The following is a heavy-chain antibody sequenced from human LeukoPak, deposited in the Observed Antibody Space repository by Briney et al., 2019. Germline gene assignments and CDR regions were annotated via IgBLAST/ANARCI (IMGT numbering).Heavy chain of an antibody. CDR2: IYYSGST. D-gene: IGHD2-15*01. J-gene: IGHJ5*02. Sequence: PSETLSLTCTVSGGSISSSSYYWGWIRQPPGKGLEWIGSIYYSGSTYYNPSLKSRVTISVDTSKNQFSLRLSSVTAADTAVYYCARSRGSPTYENNWFDPWGQGTLVTVSS. CDR3: ARSRGSPTYENNWFDP. V-gene: IGHV4-39*07. CDR1: GGSISSSSYY.